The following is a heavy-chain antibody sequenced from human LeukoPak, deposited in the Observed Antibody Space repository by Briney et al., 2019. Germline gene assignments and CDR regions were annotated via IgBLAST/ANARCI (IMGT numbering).Heavy chain of an antibody. J-gene: IGHJ6*02. D-gene: IGHD4-23*01. V-gene: IGHV1-18*01. Sequence: ASVKVSCKASGYTFTSYGISWVRQAPGQGLEWMGWISAYNGNTNYAQKLQGRVTMTTDTSTSTAYMELRSLRSDDTAVYYCARDGTTVAPRYYGMDVWDQGTTVTVSS. CDR1: GYTFTSYG. CDR3: ARDGTTVAPRYYGMDV. CDR2: ISAYNGNT.